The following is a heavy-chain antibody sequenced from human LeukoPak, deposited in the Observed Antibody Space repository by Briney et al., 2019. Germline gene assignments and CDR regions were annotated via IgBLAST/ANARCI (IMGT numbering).Heavy chain of an antibody. V-gene: IGHV4-39*01. Sequence: PSETLSLSCTVSGGSFYNSYCWTWVRQPPGKGPEWIATIYSSEFTYYNPSLRSRVTISGDRSKNLFSLKLSSVTAADTAVYYCARGSDDYKLGNYWGQGTLVTVSS. CDR3: ARGSDDYKLGNY. CDR1: GGSFYNSYC. J-gene: IGHJ4*02. CDR2: IYSSEFT. D-gene: IGHD5-24*01.